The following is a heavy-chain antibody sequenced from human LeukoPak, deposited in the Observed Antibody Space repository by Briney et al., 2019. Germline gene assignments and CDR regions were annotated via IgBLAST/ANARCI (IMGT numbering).Heavy chain of an antibody. CDR3: ASLRYHSSGYYLRLFDY. Sequence: SETLSLTCTVSGCSISSSSYYWGWIRQPPGKGLEWIVSIYYSGSTYYNPSLKSRVTISVDTSKNQFSLKLSSVTAADTAVYYCASLRYHSSGYYLRLFDYWGQGTLVTVSS. CDR2: IYYSGST. CDR1: GCSISSSSYY. J-gene: IGHJ4*02. V-gene: IGHV4-39*01. D-gene: IGHD3-22*01.